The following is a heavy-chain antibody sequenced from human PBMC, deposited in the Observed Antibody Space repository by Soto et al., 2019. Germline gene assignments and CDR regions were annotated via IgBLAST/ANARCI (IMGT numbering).Heavy chain of an antibody. J-gene: IGHJ4*02. CDR1: GASIRNFY. D-gene: IGHD6-19*01. V-gene: IGHV4-59*01. CDR2: IYNGERT. CDR3: AQTTGWPGFDY. Sequence: QVHLQESGPGLVKPSETMSLTCTASGASIRNFYWNWVRQFPGKGLEWIGHIYNGERTTYNPSLKSRVPISVDTSTHQFSLKLSSVTVADPAVYYCAQTTGWPGFDYWGQGTLVAVSS.